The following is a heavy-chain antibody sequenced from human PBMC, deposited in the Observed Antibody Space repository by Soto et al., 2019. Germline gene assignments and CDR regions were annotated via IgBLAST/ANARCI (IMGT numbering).Heavy chain of an antibody. D-gene: IGHD3-10*01. Sequence: EVQLLESGGGLVQPGGSLRLSCAASGKGLEWVSTINWSGDSTYYADSVKGRFTISRDNSRNTLYLQMNSLRAEDTAVYSCAKKYHYGLGTYLFYFDYWGQGTLVTVSS. CDR2: INWSGDST. V-gene: IGHV3-23*01. CDR3: AKKYHYGLGTYLFYFDY. J-gene: IGHJ4*02.